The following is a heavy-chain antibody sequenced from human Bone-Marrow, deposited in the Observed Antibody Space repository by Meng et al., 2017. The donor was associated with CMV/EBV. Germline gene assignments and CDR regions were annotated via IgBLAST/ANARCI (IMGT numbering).Heavy chain of an antibody. V-gene: IGHV3-30-3*01. CDR1: GFTFSSYA. Sequence: GESLKISCAASGFTFSSYAMHWVRQAPGKGLEWVAVISYDGSNKYYADSVKGRFTISRDNSKNTLHLQMNSLRAEDTAVYYCARDPIGYYDSSGHDYWGQGTLVTVSS. CDR2: ISYDGSNK. J-gene: IGHJ4*02. D-gene: IGHD3-22*01. CDR3: ARDPIGYYDSSGHDY.